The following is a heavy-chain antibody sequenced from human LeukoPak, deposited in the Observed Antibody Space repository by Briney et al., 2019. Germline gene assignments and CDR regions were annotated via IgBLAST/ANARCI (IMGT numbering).Heavy chain of an antibody. V-gene: IGHV3-23*01. D-gene: IGHD3-9*01. CDR1: GFTFSSYA. CDR2: ISGSGGST. CDR3: AKSLPPEYDILTGYPDDY. J-gene: IGHJ4*02. Sequence: GGSLRLSCAASGFTFSSYAMSWVRQAPGKGLEWVSAISGSGGSTYYADSVKGRFTISRDNSKNTLYLQMNSLRAEDTAVYYRAKSLPPEYDILTGYPDDYWGQGTLVTVSS.